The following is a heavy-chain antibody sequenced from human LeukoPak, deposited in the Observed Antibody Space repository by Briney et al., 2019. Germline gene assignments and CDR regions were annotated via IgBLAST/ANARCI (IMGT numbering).Heavy chain of an antibody. D-gene: IGHD6-13*01. Sequence: SETLSLTCTVSGGSISSYYRSWIRQPAGKGLEWIGCIYTSGSTNYNPSLKSRVTMSVDTSKNQFSLKLSSVTAADTAVYYCAREYTGIAEYYFDYWGQGTLVTVSS. CDR3: AREYTGIAEYYFDY. J-gene: IGHJ4*02. V-gene: IGHV4-4*07. CDR1: GGSISSYY. CDR2: IYTSGST.